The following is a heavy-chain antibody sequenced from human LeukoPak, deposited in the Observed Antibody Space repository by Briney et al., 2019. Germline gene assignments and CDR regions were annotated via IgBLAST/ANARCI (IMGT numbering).Heavy chain of an antibody. D-gene: IGHD6-19*01. J-gene: IGHJ5*02. Sequence: QPGGSLRLSCAASGFTFSTYAMSWVRQVPGKRLEWVSAISSGAGTTGYADSVKGRLTISRVNSKSTISLQMNSLRVEDTAVYYCTKDLEQSYSGWSASYDAWGQGTLVTVSS. V-gene: IGHV3-23*01. CDR2: ISSGAGTT. CDR3: TKDLEQSYSGWSASYDA. CDR1: GFTFSTYA.